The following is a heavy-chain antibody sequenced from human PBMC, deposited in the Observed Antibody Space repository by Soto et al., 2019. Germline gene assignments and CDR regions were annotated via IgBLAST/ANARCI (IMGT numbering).Heavy chain of an antibody. D-gene: IGHD3-22*01. CDR1: GGSISSGDYY. J-gene: IGHJ4*02. CDR3: ARVAYYYDSSGYSPYFDY. Sequence: NPSETLSLTCTVSGGSISSGDYYWSWIRQPPGKGLEWIGYIYYSGSTYYNPSLKSRVTISVDTSKNQFSLKLSSVTAADTAVYYCARVAYYYDSSGYSPYFDYWGQGTLVTVSS. CDR2: IYYSGST. V-gene: IGHV4-30-4*01.